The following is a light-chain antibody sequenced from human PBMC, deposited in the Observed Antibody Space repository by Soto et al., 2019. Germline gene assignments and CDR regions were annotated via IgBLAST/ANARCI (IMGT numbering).Light chain of an antibody. CDR1: QSVSSSF. Sequence: EIVLTQSPGTLSLSPGERATLSCRASQSVSSSFLAWYQQKPGQAPRLLIYGASSRATGIPDRFSGSGSGTTVTLTISGLEPEDVAVYYCQQYGSSPWTFGQGTKVEIK. V-gene: IGKV3-20*01. J-gene: IGKJ1*01. CDR2: GAS. CDR3: QQYGSSPWT.